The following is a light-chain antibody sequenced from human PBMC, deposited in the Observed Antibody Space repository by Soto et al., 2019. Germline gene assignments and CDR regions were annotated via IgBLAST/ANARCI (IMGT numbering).Light chain of an antibody. J-gene: IGKJ5*01. CDR1: QSVSNNY. V-gene: IGKV3-20*01. CDR3: QQYGTSEII. CDR2: DTS. Sequence: IVLTQSPGTLSLSPGERATLSCRASQSVSNNYLAWYQQKPGQAPRLLIYDTSSRVTGIPDRFSGSGSGTDFSLTISRLEPEDFAVFYCQQYGTSEIIFGQGTRLEIK.